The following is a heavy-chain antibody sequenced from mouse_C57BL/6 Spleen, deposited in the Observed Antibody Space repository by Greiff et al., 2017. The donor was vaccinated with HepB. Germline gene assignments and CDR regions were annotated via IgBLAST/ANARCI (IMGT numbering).Heavy chain of an antibody. V-gene: IGHV1-59*01. CDR1: GYTFTSYW. D-gene: IGHD2-14*01. CDR2: IDPSDSYT. J-gene: IGHJ2*01. CDR3: ARSGEYDAYYFDD. Sequence: VQLQQPGAELVRPGTSVKLSCKASGYTFTSYWMHWVKQRPGQGLEWIGVIDPSDSYTNYNQKFKGKATLTVDTSSRTAYMQLSSLTSEDSAVYYWARSGEYDAYYFDDWGQGTTLTVSS.